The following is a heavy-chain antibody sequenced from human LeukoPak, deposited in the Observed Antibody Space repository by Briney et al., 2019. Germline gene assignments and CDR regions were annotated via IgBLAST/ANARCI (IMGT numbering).Heavy chain of an antibody. CDR2: IYTSGST. Sequence: NPSQTLSLTCTVSGGSISSGSYYWSWIRQPAGKGLEWIGRIYTSGSTNYNPSLKSRVTMSVDTSKNQFSLKLSSVTAADTAVYYCARVSLVRGAPDYYFDYWGQGTLVTVSS. CDR3: ARVSLVRGAPDYYFDY. CDR1: GGSISSGSYY. V-gene: IGHV4-61*02. J-gene: IGHJ4*02. D-gene: IGHD3-10*01.